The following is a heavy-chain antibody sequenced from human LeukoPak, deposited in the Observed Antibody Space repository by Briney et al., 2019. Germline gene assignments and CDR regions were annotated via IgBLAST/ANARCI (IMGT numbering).Heavy chain of an antibody. J-gene: IGHJ3*02. CDR1: GFTFINYR. D-gene: IGHD3-10*01. CDR3: ARDGDYYGSGSYRDGFDI. Sequence: GGSLRLSCAASGFTFINYRMNWVRQAPGKGLEWVSSISTSRSYIYYADSVKGRFTISRDNAKNSLYLQMNSLRAEDTAVYYCARDGDYYGSGSYRDGFDIWGQGTMVTVSS. V-gene: IGHV3-21*01. CDR2: ISTSRSYI.